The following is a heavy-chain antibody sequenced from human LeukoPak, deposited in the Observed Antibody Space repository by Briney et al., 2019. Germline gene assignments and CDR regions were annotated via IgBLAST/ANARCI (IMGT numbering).Heavy chain of an antibody. J-gene: IGHJ4*02. CDR3: AKVAKYYYGSETYYFFEH. D-gene: IGHD3-10*01. CDR2: INQDGSEK. V-gene: IGHV3-7*01. Sequence: GGSLRLSCAASGFTFSSYSMNWVRQAPGKGLEWVANINQDGSEKYFVDSVKGRFTISRDNAKNSLYLQMNSLRVEDTAVYYCAKVAKYYYGSETYYFFEHWGQGTPVTASS. CDR1: GFTFSSYS.